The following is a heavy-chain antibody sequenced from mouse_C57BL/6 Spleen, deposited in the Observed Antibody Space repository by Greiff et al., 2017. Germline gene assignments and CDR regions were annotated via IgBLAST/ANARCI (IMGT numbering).Heavy chain of an antibody. V-gene: IGHV5-6*01. J-gene: IGHJ4*01. Sequence: EVMLVESGGDLVKPGGSLKLSCAASGFTFSSYGMSWVRQTPDKRLEWVATISSGGSYTYYPDSVKGRFTISRDNTKNTLYLQMSSLKSEDTAMYYCARQITTVVATGAMDYWGQGTSVTVSS. CDR3: ARQITTVVATGAMDY. D-gene: IGHD1-1*01. CDR1: GFTFSSYG. CDR2: ISSGGSYT.